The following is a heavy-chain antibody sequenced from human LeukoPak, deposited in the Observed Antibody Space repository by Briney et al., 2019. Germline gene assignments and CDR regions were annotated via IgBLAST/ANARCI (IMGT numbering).Heavy chain of an antibody. Sequence: SETLSLTCTVSGGSSNNYYYSWIRKPPGKGLEWIGYISYSGSINYNPSLKSRVTISVDTFKNHFSLKLSSVTAADTAVYFCARTVAGVTIWGQGTLVTVSS. CDR1: GGSSNNYY. CDR2: ISYSGSI. CDR3: ARTVAGVTI. J-gene: IGHJ4*02. V-gene: IGHV4-59*08. D-gene: IGHD4-17*01.